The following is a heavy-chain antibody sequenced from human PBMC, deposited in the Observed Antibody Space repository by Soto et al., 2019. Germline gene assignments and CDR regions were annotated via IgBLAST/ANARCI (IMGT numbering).Heavy chain of an antibody. D-gene: IGHD1-7*01. Sequence: QLQLQESGSGLVKPSQTLSLTCAVSGGSISSGGYSWSWIRQPPGKGLEWIGYIYHSGSTYYNPSIKDRVTITVDRSKNQFSLKLSSVTAADTAMDYCARVKDNWKYHYFDYWGQGTLVTVSS. CDR1: GGSISSGGYS. CDR3: ARVKDNWKYHYFDY. V-gene: IGHV4-30-2*01. J-gene: IGHJ4*02. CDR2: IYHSGST.